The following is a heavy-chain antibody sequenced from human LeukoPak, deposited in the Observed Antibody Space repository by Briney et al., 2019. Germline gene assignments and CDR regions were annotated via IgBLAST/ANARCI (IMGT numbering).Heavy chain of an antibody. J-gene: IGHJ4*02. CDR1: GGTFSSYA. D-gene: IGHD6-13*01. V-gene: IGHV1-69*13. Sequence: VASVKVSCKASGGTFSSYAISWVRQAPGQGPEWMGGIIPIFGTANYAQKFQGRVTITADESTSTAYMELSSLRSEDTAVYYCARVMGIPIAAAGTGVFDYWGQGTLVTVSS. CDR2: IIPIFGTA. CDR3: ARVMGIPIAAAGTGVFDY.